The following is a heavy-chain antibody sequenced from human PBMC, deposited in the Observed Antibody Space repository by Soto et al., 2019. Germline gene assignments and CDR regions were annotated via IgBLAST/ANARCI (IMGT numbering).Heavy chain of an antibody. CDR1: GFTFNSYA. D-gene: IGHD3-3*01. J-gene: IGHJ5*02. CDR2: ISGSGGST. CDR3: AKDLSITIFGVVITSNWFDP. Sequence: LRLSCAASGFTFNSYAMSWVRQAPGKGLEWFSAISGSGGSTYYADSVKGRFTISRDNSKNTLYLQMNSLRAEDTAVYYCAKDLSITIFGVVITSNWFDPWGQGTLVTVSS. V-gene: IGHV3-23*01.